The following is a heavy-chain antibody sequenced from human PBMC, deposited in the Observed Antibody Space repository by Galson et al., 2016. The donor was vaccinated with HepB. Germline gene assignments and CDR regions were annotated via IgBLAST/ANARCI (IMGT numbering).Heavy chain of an antibody. CDR2: ISGNGART. Sequence: SLRLSCAVSGFTFTSYAMSWVRQAPGKGLEWVSSISGNGARTYYADSVKGRFSISRDNSKDTLYLQLNSLTADDTAVYYCATITRFSEGWGQGTLVTVSS. CDR1: GFTFTSYA. CDR3: ATITRFSEG. D-gene: IGHD3-9*01. V-gene: IGHV3-23*01. J-gene: IGHJ4*02.